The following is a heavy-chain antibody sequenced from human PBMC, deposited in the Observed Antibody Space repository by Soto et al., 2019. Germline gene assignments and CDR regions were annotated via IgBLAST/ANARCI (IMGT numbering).Heavy chain of an antibody. D-gene: IGHD1-26*01. CDR1: GGSISSSSYY. CDR2: ISYSGRT. Sequence: QLQLQESGPGLVKPSETLSLTCTVSGGSISSSSYYWGWIRQPPGKGLEWLGSISYSGRTYDTPSLKSRVTISVETSKNQFSLKLSSVTDADSAVYSCAREGESADGYYFDYWGQGTPVTVSA. CDR3: AREGESADGYYFDY. J-gene: IGHJ4*02. V-gene: IGHV4-39*02.